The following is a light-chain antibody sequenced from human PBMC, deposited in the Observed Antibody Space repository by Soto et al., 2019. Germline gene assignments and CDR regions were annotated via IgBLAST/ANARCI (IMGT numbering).Light chain of an antibody. CDR1: SSDVGGYNY. CDR3: SSYTSSSLYV. CDR2: DVS. Sequence: QSALTQPASVSGSPGQSITLSCTGTSSDVGGYNYVSWYQQHPGKAPKLMIYDVSNRLSGVSNRFSGSKSGNTASLTISGLQAEDESDYYCSSYTSSSLYVFGTGTKVTVL. V-gene: IGLV2-14*01. J-gene: IGLJ1*01.